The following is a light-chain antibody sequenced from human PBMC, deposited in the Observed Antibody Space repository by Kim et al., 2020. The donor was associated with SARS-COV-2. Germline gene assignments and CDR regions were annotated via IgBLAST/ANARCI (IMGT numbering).Light chain of an antibody. CDR1: QSVDSN. V-gene: IGKV3-15*01. J-gene: IGKJ1*01. CDR2: GAS. Sequence: VSPGERATLSCRASQSVDSNLAWYQQKPGQAPRLLIKGASTRATGIPVRFSGSGSGTEFTLTISSLQSEDFAVYYCQQYNNWPQTFGQGTKVEIK. CDR3: QQYNNWPQT.